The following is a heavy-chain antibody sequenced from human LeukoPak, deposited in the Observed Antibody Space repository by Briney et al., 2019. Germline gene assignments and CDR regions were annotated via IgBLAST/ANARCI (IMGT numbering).Heavy chain of an antibody. CDR3: ARVRHRRNYYYGMDV. CDR2: INHSGST. Sequence: PETLSLTCAVYGGSFSGYYWSWIRQPPGKGLEWIGEINHSGSTNYNPSLKSRVTISVDTSKNQFSLKLSSVTAADTAVYYCARVRHRRNYYYGMDVWGQGTTVTVSS. V-gene: IGHV4-34*01. CDR1: GGSFSGYY. D-gene: IGHD1-14*01. J-gene: IGHJ6*02.